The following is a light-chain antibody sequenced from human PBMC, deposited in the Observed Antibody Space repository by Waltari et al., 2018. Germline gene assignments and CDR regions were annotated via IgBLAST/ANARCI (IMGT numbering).Light chain of an antibody. CDR3: QTWASGLYV. CDR1: GGHSGYA. V-gene: IGLV4-69*01. J-gene: IGLJ1*01. CDR2: VTSDGRQ. Sequence: QLVLTQSPSASASPGASVTLTCTLRGGHSGYAIAWHQQHPEKGPRFLMKVTSDGRQNKGDGIPDRFSGSSSGAERYLTISSLQSEDEADYYCQTWASGLYVFGTGTKVTVV.